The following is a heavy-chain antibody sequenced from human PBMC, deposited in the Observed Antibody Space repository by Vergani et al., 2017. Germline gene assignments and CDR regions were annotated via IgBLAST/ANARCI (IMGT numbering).Heavy chain of an antibody. V-gene: IGHV1-69*01. CDR1: GGTFSSYA. CDR2: IIPIFGTA. Sequence: QVQLVQSGAEVKKPGSSVKVSCKASGGTFSSYAISWVRQAPGQGLEWMGGIIPIFGTANYAKKFQGRVTITADESTSTAYMELSSLRSEDTAVYYCARSLYYYDSSGYYVGYWGQGTLVTVSS. J-gene: IGHJ4*02. D-gene: IGHD3-22*01. CDR3: ARSLYYYDSSGYYVGY.